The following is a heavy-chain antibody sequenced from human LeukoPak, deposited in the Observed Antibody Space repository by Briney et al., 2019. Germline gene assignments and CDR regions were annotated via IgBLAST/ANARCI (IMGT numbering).Heavy chain of an antibody. CDR1: GGSISSSSYY. CDR3: AREAVGASDAFDI. CDR2: IYYSGST. Sequence: SGTLSLTCTVSGGSISSSSYYWGWLRQPPGRGREGIGSIYYSGSTYYNPSLKSRVTISVATSKNQFSLKLSSVTAADTAVYYCAREAVGASDAFDIWGQGTMVIVSS. V-gene: IGHV4-39*07. J-gene: IGHJ3*02.